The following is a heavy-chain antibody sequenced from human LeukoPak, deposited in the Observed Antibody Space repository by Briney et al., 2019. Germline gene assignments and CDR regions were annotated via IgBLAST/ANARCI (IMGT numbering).Heavy chain of an antibody. CDR1: GFTFSSYA. Sequence: GRSLRLSCAASGFTFSSYAMHWVRQAPGMGLEWVAVISYDGSNKYYADSAKGRFTISRDNSKNTLYLQMNSLRAEDTAVYYCARARSPRSGPMGAFDIWGQGTMVTVSS. D-gene: IGHD3-3*01. CDR3: ARARSPRSGPMGAFDI. J-gene: IGHJ3*02. CDR2: ISYDGSNK. V-gene: IGHV3-30-3*01.